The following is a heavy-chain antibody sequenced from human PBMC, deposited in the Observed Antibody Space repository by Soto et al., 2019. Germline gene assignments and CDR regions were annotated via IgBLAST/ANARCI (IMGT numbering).Heavy chain of an antibody. CDR3: ARLTVPLDIVVLPAASFDF. D-gene: IGHD2-2*01. J-gene: IGHJ4*02. CDR2: INPNSGGA. Sequence: ASVKVSCKASGYTFTAYYIHWVRQAPGQGLEWMGWINPNSGGANYAQKFQGRVAMTRDTSISTAYMELSRLRSDDTAVYYCARLTVPLDIVVLPAASFDFWGQGALVTVSS. CDR1: GYTFTAYY. V-gene: IGHV1-2*02.